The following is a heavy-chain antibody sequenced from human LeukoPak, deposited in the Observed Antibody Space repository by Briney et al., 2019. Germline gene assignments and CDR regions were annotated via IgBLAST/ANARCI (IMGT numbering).Heavy chain of an antibody. J-gene: IGHJ4*02. CDR1: GGSFTDYY. Sequence: SETLSLTCAISGGSFTDYYWSWIRQPPGKGLEWIGDINDSGSTNSSPSLKSRVVISLDTSKSQLSLKLSPVTAADTATYFCARAGRGTSSRALDYWDQGTLVTVSS. CDR2: INDSGST. V-gene: IGHV4-34*01. CDR3: ARAGRGTSSRALDY. D-gene: IGHD1-1*01.